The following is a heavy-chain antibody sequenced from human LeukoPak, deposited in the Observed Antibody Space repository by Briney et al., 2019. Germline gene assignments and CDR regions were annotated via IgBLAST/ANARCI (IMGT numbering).Heavy chain of an antibody. D-gene: IGHD3-22*01. V-gene: IGHV3-23*01. Sequence: GGSLRLSCAASGFTFSSYAMSWVRQAPGKGLEWVSAISGSGGSTYYADSVKGRFTISRDNSKNTLYLQMNSLRAEDTAVYYCAKGTRLLYYHDSSGYGDGYWGQGTLVTVSS. CDR1: GFTFSSYA. CDR2: ISGSGGST. J-gene: IGHJ4*02. CDR3: AKGTRLLYYHDSSGYGDGY.